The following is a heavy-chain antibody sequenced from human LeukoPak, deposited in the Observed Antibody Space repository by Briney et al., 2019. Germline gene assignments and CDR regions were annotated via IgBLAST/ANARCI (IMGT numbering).Heavy chain of an antibody. D-gene: IGHD2-15*01. Sequence: GGSLRLSCAASGFTFSSYAMGWVRQPPGKGLEWVSAISGSGGRTYYADSVKGRFTISRDNSKNTRYLQMNSLRAEDTAVYYCAKDRRDIVVVVAAGIFDYWGQGTLVTVSS. V-gene: IGHV3-23*01. CDR2: ISGSGGRT. CDR3: AKDRRDIVVVVAAGIFDY. CDR1: GFTFSSYA. J-gene: IGHJ4*02.